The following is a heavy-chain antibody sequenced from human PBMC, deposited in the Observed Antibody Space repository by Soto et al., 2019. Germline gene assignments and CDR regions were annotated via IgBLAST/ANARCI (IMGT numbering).Heavy chain of an antibody. CDR3: ARSLIAARRSYYYHGMDV. Sequence: EGQLLESGGGLVQAGGSLRLSCVVSGFTSSNYAMNWVRRAPGKGLEWVSGISGSGGSTYYVDSVKGRFTISRDNSKSTLYLQMNSLRAEDTAVYYCARSLIAARRSYYYHGMDVWGQGTTVTVSS. V-gene: IGHV3-23*01. J-gene: IGHJ6*02. CDR1: GFTSSNYA. CDR2: ISGSGGST. D-gene: IGHD6-25*01.